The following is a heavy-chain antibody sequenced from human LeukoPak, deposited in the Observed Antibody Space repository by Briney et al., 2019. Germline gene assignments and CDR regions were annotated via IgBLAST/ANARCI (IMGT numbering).Heavy chain of an antibody. Sequence: PGGSLRLSCAASGFTFSSYSMNWVRQAPGKGLEWVSYISSSSSTIYYADSVKGRFTISRDNAKNSLYLQMNSLRAEDTAVYYCARVLVVVVAHYYYYGMDVWGQGTTVTVSS. J-gene: IGHJ6*02. CDR1: GFTFSSYS. CDR3: ARVLVVVVAHYYYYGMDV. D-gene: IGHD2-15*01. CDR2: ISSSSSTI. V-gene: IGHV3-48*01.